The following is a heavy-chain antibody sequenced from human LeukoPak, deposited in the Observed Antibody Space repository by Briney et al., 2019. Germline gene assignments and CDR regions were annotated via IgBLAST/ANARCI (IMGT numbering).Heavy chain of an antibody. J-gene: IGHJ5*02. CDR2: ICYSGST. Sequence: SETLSLTCTVSGGSISSSTCYWGWIRQPPGKGLEWIGSICYSGSTYYNPPLKSRVTISVDTSKNQFSLKLSSVTAADTAVYYCARALYGSGSYYGIWFDPWGQGTLVTVSS. D-gene: IGHD3-10*01. CDR3: ARALYGSGSYYGIWFDP. V-gene: IGHV4-39*07. CDR1: GGSISSSTCY.